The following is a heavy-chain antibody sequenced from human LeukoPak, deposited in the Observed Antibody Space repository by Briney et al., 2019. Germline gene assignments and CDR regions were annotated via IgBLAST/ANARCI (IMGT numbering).Heavy chain of an antibody. J-gene: IGHJ5*02. CDR1: GFPLSSYA. CDR3: ARRTVFDP. Sequence: GGSLRLSCAASGFPLSSYAMSWVRQASGKGLEWVSATSSSDPGTYYADSVRGRFTISRDNSKNTLYLQLNSLRAEDTAVYYCARRTVFDPWGQGTLVTVSS. V-gene: IGHV3-23*01. D-gene: IGHD3/OR15-3a*01. CDR2: TSSSDPGT.